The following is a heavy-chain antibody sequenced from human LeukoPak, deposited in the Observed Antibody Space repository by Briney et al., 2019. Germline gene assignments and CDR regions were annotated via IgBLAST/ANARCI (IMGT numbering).Heavy chain of an antibody. D-gene: IGHD5-18*01. CDR3: AKSPAREGGYSRALQGMDV. Sequence: PGGSLRLSCAASGFTFSSYAMSWVRQAPGKGLEWVSAISGSGGSTYYADSVKGRFTISRDNSNTLYLQMSTLRVEDTAVYYCAKSPAREGGYSRALQGMDVWGQGTTVTVSS. CDR1: GFTFSSYA. V-gene: IGHV3-23*01. CDR2: ISGSGGST. J-gene: IGHJ6*02.